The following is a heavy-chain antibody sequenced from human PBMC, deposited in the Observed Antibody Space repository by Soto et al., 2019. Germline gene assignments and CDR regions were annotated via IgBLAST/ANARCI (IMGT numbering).Heavy chain of an antibody. J-gene: IGHJ4*02. V-gene: IGHV4-61*01. CDR3: ARDHHSYYDTSGYYPYFDF. D-gene: IGHD3-22*01. CDR2: IYYTGST. Sequence: SETLSLTCTVSGGSVNTAPYHWSWIRQSPRNGLEWIGNIYYTGSTNYNPSFESRVAISLDTSNNQFSLRLTSLTAGDTAVYFCARDHHSYYDTSGYYPYFDFWGQGTLVTVSS. CDR1: GGSVNTAPYH.